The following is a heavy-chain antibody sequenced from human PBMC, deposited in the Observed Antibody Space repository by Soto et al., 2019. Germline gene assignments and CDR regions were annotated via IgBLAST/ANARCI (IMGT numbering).Heavy chain of an antibody. Sequence: LTLVNPTQTLTLTCTFSGFSLSTTGVGVGWIRQPPGKALEWLALIYWHDDKRYSPSLKSRLTITKDASKNQVVLTMTDVDPVDTATYYCAHRGGAAVGLYYFDYWGPGTLVTVSS. CDR1: GFSLSTTGVG. D-gene: IGHD6-13*01. CDR2: IYWHDDK. V-gene: IGHV2-5*01. CDR3: AHRGGAAVGLYYFDY. J-gene: IGHJ4*02.